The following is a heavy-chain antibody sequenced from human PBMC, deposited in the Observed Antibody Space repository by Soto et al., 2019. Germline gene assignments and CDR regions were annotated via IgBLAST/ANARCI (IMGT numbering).Heavy chain of an antibody. J-gene: IGHJ3*02. CDR2: LIHGGST. CDR1: GPSLGAFH. V-gene: IGHV4-34*12. Sequence: SETLSLTCAIYGPSLGAFHWTWIRQPPGKGLEWIGELIHGGSTTYNPSLKSRVTFSLDTSKSQFSLHLLSVTAADTAVYYCARSPLTYDYVRQTWSEVGDSFDIWGRGTLVTVSS. D-gene: IGHD3-16*01. CDR3: ARSPLTYDYVRQTWSEVGDSFDI.